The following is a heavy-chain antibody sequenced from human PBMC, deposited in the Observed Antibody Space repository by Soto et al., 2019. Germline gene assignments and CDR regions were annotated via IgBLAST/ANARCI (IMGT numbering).Heavy chain of an antibody. CDR3: ARVRGHQLLGWFDP. D-gene: IGHD2-2*01. J-gene: IGHJ5*02. CDR2: IYHSGTT. CDR1: GGSISSGGYY. V-gene: IGHV4-31*03. Sequence: QVQLQESGPGLVKPSQTLSLTCTVSGGSISSGGYYWSWIRQHPGKGLEWIGYIYHSGTTYYNPSLKSGVPLSVGKSKNQFSLKLTSVTAADTAVYYCARVRGHQLLGWFDPWGQGTLVTVSS.